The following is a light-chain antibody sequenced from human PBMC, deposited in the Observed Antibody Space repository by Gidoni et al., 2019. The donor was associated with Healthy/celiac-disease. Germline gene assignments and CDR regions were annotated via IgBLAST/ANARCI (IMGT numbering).Light chain of an antibody. CDR2: AAS. J-gene: IGKJ1*01. CDR1: QGIRND. Sequence: SAPVGDRVTITCRASQGIRNDLGWYQQKPGKAPKRLYYAASSVQSGVPSRFSGSGSGKEFTLTSSSLQAEDFATYYYQQHSSYPQTFGQGTKVEIK. CDR3: QQHSSYPQT. V-gene: IGKV1-17*01.